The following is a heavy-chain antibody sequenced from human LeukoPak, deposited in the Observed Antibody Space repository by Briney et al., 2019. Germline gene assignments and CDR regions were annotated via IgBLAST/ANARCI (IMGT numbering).Heavy chain of an antibody. CDR3: ARGIFYGGRNQYIWLDL. V-gene: IGHV4-34*01. CDR1: GGPFRGFF. J-gene: IGHJ5*02. Sequence: PSETLSLTCAVYGGPFRGFFWSWIRQAPGKGLERIGEVSHSGSSNYNPSLKRRINISLDTSKSQFSLRLTSVTAADTAVYYCARGIFYGGRNQYIWLDLWGQGTLVTDSS. D-gene: IGHD4-23*01. CDR2: VSHSGSS.